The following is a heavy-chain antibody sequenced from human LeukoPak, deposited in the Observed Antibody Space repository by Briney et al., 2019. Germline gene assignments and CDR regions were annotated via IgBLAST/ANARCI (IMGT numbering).Heavy chain of an antibody. CDR3: ARWDSSRGNYFDY. D-gene: IGHD6-13*01. Sequence: SETLSLTCTVSGYSISSGYYWGWIRQPPGKGLEWIGSIYHSGSTYYNPSLKSRVTISVDTSKNQFSLKLSSVTAADTAVYYCARWDSSRGNYFDYWGQGTLVTVSS. CDR1: GYSISSGYY. V-gene: IGHV4-38-2*02. CDR2: IYHSGST. J-gene: IGHJ4*02.